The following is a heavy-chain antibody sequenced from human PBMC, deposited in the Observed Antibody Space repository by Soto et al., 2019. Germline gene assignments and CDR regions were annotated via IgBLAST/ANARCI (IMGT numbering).Heavy chain of an antibody. J-gene: IGHJ1*01. D-gene: IGHD2-15*01. V-gene: IGHV1-69*02. CDR3: ARPTVYCSGGSCNKPFQH. Sequence: ASVKVSCKASGGTFSSYTISWVRQAPGQGLEWMGRIIPILGIANYAQKFQGRVTITADKSTSTAYMELSSLRSEDTAVYYCARPTVYCSGGSCNKPFQHWGQGTLVTVSS. CDR1: GGTFSSYT. CDR2: IIPILGIA.